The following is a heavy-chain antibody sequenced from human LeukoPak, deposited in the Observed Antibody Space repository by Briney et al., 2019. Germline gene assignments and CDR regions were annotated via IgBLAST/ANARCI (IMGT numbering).Heavy chain of an antibody. Sequence: ESGPTLVKPTQTLTLTCTFSGFSLSTSGVGVGWIRQPPGKALEWLALIYWNDDKRYSPSLKSRLTITKDTSKNQVVLTMTNMDPVDTATYYCAHRPPTMVRGVIFDYWGQGTLVTVSS. CDR3: AHRPPTMVRGVIFDY. CDR2: IYWNDDK. CDR1: GFSLSTSGVG. D-gene: IGHD3-10*01. V-gene: IGHV2-5*01. J-gene: IGHJ4*02.